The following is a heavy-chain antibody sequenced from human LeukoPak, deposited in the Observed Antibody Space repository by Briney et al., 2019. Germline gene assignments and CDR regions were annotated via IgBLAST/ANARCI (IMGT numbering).Heavy chain of an antibody. CDR2: FYDTRSP. V-gene: IGHV4-59*01. CDR3: ARGRGSLTY. D-gene: IGHD3-10*01. CDR1: GGSISLYY. J-gene: IGHJ4*02. Sequence: PSESLSLTCTVSGGSISLYYWSWIRQPPGKGLEWIGYFYDTRSPKYNPSLERRVTISVDMSRNQFSLNLTSVTAADTAVYYCARGRGSLTYWGQGTLATVSS.